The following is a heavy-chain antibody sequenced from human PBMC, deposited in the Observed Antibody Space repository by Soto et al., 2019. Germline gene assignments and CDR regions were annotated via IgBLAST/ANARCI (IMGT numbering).Heavy chain of an antibody. CDR3: ARAHYGDYGYGMDV. D-gene: IGHD4-17*01. Sequence: QLQLQESGSGLVKPSQTLSLTCAVSGGSISSGGYSWSWIRQPPGKGLEWIGYIYHSGSTYYNPSLKSRVTISVDRAKNQFSLKLSSVTAADTAVYYCARAHYGDYGYGMDVWGQGTTVTVSS. CDR1: GGSISSGGYS. J-gene: IGHJ6*02. V-gene: IGHV4-30-2*01. CDR2: IYHSGST.